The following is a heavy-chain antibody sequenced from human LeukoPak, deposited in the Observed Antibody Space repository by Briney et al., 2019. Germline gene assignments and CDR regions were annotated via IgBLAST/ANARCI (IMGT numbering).Heavy chain of an antibody. CDR1: GFTFSSYW. D-gene: IGHD4-23*01. J-gene: IGHJ4*02. CDR3: ARGRPHGNDY. CDR2: IASDGSST. V-gene: IGHV3-74*01. Sequence: GGSLRLSCAASGFTFSSYWMNWVRQAPGKGLVWVSRIASDGSSTTYADSVKGRFSISRDNAKNTLYLRMNSLRVEDTAVYYCARGRPHGNDYWGQGTLVAVSS.